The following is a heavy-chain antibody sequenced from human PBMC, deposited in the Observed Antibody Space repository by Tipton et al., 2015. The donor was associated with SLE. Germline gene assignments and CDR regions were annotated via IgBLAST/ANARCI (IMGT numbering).Heavy chain of an antibody. CDR3: ARDQRVAAAVRYFDL. D-gene: IGHD6-13*01. CDR2: IWYDGSNK. J-gene: IGHJ2*01. CDR1: GFTFSSYG. V-gene: IGHV3-33*01. Sequence: SLRLSCAASGFTFSSYGMHWVRQAPGKGLEWVAVIWYDGSNKYYADSVKGRFTISRDNSKNTLYLQMNGLRAEDTAVYYCARDQRVAAAVRYFDLWGRGTLVTVSS.